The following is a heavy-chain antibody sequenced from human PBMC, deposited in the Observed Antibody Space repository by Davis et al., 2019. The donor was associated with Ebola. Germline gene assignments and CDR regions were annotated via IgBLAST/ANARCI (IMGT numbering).Heavy chain of an antibody. J-gene: IGHJ6*02. D-gene: IGHD2-15*01. V-gene: IGHV1-69*13. CDR3: ARVRVMSGIVVVVAANDYYYGMDV. Sequence: AASVKVSCKASGYTFTSYGISWVRQAPGQGLEWMGGIIPIFGTANYAQKFQGRVTITADESTSTAYMELSSLRSEDTAVYYCARVRVMSGIVVVVAANDYYYGMDVWGQGTTVTVSS. CDR1: GYTFTSYG. CDR2: IIPIFGTA.